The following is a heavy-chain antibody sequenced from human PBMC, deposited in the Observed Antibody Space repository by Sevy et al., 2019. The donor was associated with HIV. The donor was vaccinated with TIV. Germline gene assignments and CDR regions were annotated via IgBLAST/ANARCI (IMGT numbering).Heavy chain of an antibody. V-gene: IGHV3-53*01. J-gene: IGHJ4*02. CDR1: GFTVSSNY. Sequence: GGPLRLSCAASGFTVSSNYMSWVRQAPGKGLEWVSVIYSGGSTYYADSVKGRFTISRDNSKNTLYLQMNSLRAEDTAVYYCARGSRSSGYYYPVYYFDYWGQGTLVTVSS. D-gene: IGHD3-22*01. CDR3: ARGSRSSGYYYPVYYFDY. CDR2: IYSGGST.